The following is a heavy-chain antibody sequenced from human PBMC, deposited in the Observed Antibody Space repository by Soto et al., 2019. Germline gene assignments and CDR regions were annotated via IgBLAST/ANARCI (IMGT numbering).Heavy chain of an antibody. CDR3: ARDRVGSGYDDGPILSGFTAPYGMDV. V-gene: IGHV1-69*13. D-gene: IGHD5-12*01. CDR2: IVPIFGTA. J-gene: IGHJ6*02. Sequence: SVKVSCKASGGTFSSYAISWVRQAPGQGLEWMGGIVPIFGTANYAQKFQGRVTITADESTSTAYMELSSLRSEDTAVYYCARDRVGSGYDDGPILSGFTAPYGMDVWGQGTTVTVSS. CDR1: GGTFSSYA.